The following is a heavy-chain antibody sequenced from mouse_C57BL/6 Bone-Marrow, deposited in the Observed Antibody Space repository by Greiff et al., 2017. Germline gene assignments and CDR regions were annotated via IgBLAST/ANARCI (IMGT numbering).Heavy chain of an antibody. Sequence: VQLQQSGAELAKPGASVKLSCKASGYTFTSSWMHWVKQRPGQGLEWIGYLNPSSGYTKYNQKFKDKATLTADKSSSTAYMQLSSLTYEDSAVYDCASFYFDYWGQGTTLTVSS. V-gene: IGHV1-7*01. CDR3: ASFYFDY. J-gene: IGHJ2*01. CDR2: LNPSSGYT. CDR1: GYTFTSSW.